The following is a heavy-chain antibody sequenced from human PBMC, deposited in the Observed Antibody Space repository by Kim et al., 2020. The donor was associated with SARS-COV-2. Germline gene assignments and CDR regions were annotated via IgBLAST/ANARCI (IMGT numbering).Heavy chain of an antibody. D-gene: IGHD2-2*02. CDR3: SRGRAGVVPAPILGLGPFYDYYAMDV. CDR1: GGSFSDYN. Sequence: ETLSLTCAVSGGSFSDYNWNWIRRPPGKGLEWVGEINPGGSATYSPSLKRRVSISMDTSKRQFSLKLQSLTAADTAVYYCSRGRAGVVPAPILGLGPFYDYYAMDVWGQGTTVAVSS. V-gene: IGHV4-34*01. CDR2: INPGGSA. J-gene: IGHJ6*02.